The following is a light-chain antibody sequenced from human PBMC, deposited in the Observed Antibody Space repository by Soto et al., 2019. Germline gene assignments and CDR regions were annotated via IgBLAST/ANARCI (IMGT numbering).Light chain of an antibody. Sequence: QSALTQPASVSGSPGQSITISCTGTSSDVGGYNYVSWYQQHPGKAPKLMIYEVSKRPSGVSSRFSGSKSGKTASLTISGLQDEDEADFYCSSYTSSTTVVFGGGTKVTVL. CDR2: EVS. CDR1: SSDVGGYNY. CDR3: SSYTSSTTVV. J-gene: IGLJ2*01. V-gene: IGLV2-14*01.